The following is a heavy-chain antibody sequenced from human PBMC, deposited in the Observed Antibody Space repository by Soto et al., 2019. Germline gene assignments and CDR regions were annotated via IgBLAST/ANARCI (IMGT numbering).Heavy chain of an antibody. Sequence: GGSLRLSCAASGFTFSSYGMHWVRQAPGKGLEWVAVIWYDGSNKYYADSVKGRFTISRDNSKNTLYLQMNSLRAEDTAVYYCARGWDLDYDILTGYKLPDYWGQGTLVTVSS. D-gene: IGHD3-9*01. CDR1: GFTFSSYG. V-gene: IGHV3-33*01. CDR3: ARGWDLDYDILTGYKLPDY. J-gene: IGHJ4*02. CDR2: IWYDGSNK.